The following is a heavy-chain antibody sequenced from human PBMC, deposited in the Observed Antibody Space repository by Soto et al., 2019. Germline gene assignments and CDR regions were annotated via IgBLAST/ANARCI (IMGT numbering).Heavy chain of an antibody. V-gene: IGHV4-59*07. Sequence: QVQLKESGPGLVKPADTLSLQCTVSGGSITPYYWSWIRQTPGGGLEWIGYVSYNGNTNYNPSLKSRVSMSADTSKNEFSLKLTSLTAADAAIYFCARQQYTGVTAFDVWCQGTMVAVSS. CDR2: VSYNGNT. J-gene: IGHJ3*01. CDR1: GGSITPYY. D-gene: IGHD3-10*01. CDR3: ARQQYTGVTAFDV.